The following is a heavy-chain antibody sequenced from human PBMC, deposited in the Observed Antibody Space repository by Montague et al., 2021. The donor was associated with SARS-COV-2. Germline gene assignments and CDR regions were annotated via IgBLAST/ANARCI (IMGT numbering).Heavy chain of an antibody. J-gene: IGHJ3*02. V-gene: IGHV3-48*03. CDR1: GFTFSNYD. D-gene: IGHD3-16*02. CDR2: ISTSAYTT. CDR3: TRDYRSIVGDGLDI. Sequence: SLRLSCAASGFTFSNYDMNWVCQAPGRGPERISYISTSAYTTSYAGSVKGRFTISRDNGKNSLYLQMNSLRVEDTAVYYCTRDYRSIVGDGLDIWGQGTKVTVSS.